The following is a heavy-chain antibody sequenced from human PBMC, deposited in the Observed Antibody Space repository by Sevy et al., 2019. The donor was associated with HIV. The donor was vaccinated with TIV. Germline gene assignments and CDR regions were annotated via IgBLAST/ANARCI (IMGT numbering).Heavy chain of an antibody. CDR2: ISTSGGNR. CDR3: AKRGGQYDLGMDV. D-gene: IGHD1-1*01. J-gene: IGHJ6*02. V-gene: IGHV3-48*03. Sequence: GGSLRLSCAASGFIFSSFEMNWFRQAPGKGLEWVSSISTSGGNRYYADSVKGRVTISRDNAKKSLYLQMNSLRAEDTAIYFCAKRGGQYDLGMDVWGQRTTVTVSS. CDR1: GFIFSSFE.